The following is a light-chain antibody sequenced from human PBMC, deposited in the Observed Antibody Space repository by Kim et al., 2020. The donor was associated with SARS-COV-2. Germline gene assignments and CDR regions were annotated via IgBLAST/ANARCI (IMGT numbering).Light chain of an antibody. Sequence: SSELTQDPAVSVSLGETVGITCQGDSVRNYFVSWYQQKPGQAPLLVMYGRNIRASGIPDRFSGSRLGDTASLTIAGTQPEDEADYYCNSRDSSGNLGVFGGGTQLTVL. CDR3: NSRDSSGNLGV. CDR1: SVRNYF. J-gene: IGLJ3*02. CDR2: GRN. V-gene: IGLV3-19*01.